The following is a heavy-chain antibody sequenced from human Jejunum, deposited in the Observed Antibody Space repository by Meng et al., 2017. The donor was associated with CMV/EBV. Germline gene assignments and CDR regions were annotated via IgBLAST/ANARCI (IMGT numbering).Heavy chain of an antibody. CDR1: SITTYW. Sequence: SITTYWWSWIRQPPGKGLEWIGYIHYSGTSKYNPSLRSRATLSVDTSKNQFSLRLTSVTAADTAVYYCVRDSYHYGSSTYNWFDPWGQGTLVTVSS. J-gene: IGHJ5*02. CDR2: IHYSGTS. D-gene: IGHD3-10*01. CDR3: VRDSYHYGSSTYNWFDP. V-gene: IGHV4-59*01.